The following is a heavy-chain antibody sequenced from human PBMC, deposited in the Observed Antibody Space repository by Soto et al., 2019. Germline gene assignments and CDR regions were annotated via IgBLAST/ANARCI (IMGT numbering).Heavy chain of an antibody. J-gene: IGHJ4*02. Sequence: QVQLVQSGAEVKKPGASVKVSCKASGYSFTNYGITWVRQAPGQGLEWTGWINAYVGETKSAQKYEGRVTVTMDTSTNTAYLELRSLRSDDTAVYYCARGDGDTLDYWGQGTLVRVSA. V-gene: IGHV1-18*01. CDR3: ARGDGDTLDY. CDR1: GYSFTNYG. CDR2: INAYVGET.